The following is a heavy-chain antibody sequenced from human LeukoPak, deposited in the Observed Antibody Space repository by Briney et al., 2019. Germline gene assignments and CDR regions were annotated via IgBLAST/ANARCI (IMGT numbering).Heavy chain of an antibody. CDR3: ARNGGSYWNFDY. D-gene: IGHD3-10*01. Sequence: SVKVSCKASGGTFSSYAISWVRQAPGQGLVWMGRIIPILGIANYAQKFQGRVTITADKSTSTAYMELSSLRSDDTAVYYCARNGGSYWNFDYWGQGTLVTVSS. CDR2: IIPILGIA. V-gene: IGHV1-69*04. J-gene: IGHJ4*02. CDR1: GGTFSSYA.